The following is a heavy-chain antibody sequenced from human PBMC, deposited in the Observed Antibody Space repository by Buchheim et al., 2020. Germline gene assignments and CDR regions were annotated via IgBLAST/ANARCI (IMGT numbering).Heavy chain of an antibody. J-gene: IGHJ1*01. V-gene: IGHV3-73*02. Sequence: EVQLVESGGTWVQPGGSLKLSCAASGFPFSDSHMHWVRLIPGKGLEWIAHIRNKRDHHATAYAASVKGRFTISRDDSKGPTFLQMNTLETGDTAIYYCSRQTNSCHDFWGQGIL. CDR3: SRQTNSCHDF. CDR2: IRNKRDHHAT. CDR1: GFPFSDSH. D-gene: IGHD2-21*02.